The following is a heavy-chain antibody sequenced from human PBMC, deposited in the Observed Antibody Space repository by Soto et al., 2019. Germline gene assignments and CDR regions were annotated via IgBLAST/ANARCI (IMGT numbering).Heavy chain of an antibody. CDR2: ISAYNGNT. D-gene: IGHD1-26*01. J-gene: IGHJ6*02. CDR3: ALLGGGATKGVYYYYGMDV. Sequence: ASVKVSCKASGYTFTSYGISWVRQAPGQGLEWMGWISAYNGNTNYAQKLQGRVTMTTDTSTSTAYMELRSLRSDDTAVYYCALLGGGATKGVYYYYGMDVWGQGTTVTVSS. V-gene: IGHV1-18*04. CDR1: GYTFTSYG.